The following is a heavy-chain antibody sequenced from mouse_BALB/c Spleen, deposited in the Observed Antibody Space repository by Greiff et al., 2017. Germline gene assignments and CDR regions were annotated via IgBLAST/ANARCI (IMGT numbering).Heavy chain of an antibody. CDR2: ISSGGSYT. V-gene: IGHV5-9-3*01. Sequence: VKLVESGGGLVKPGGSLKLSCAASGFTFSSYAMSWVRQTPEKRLEWVATISSGGSYTYYPDSVKGRFTISRDNAKNTLYLQMSSLRSEDTAMYYCARKPRFAYWGQGTLVTVSA. CDR3: ARKPRFAY. CDR1: GFTFSSYA. J-gene: IGHJ3*01.